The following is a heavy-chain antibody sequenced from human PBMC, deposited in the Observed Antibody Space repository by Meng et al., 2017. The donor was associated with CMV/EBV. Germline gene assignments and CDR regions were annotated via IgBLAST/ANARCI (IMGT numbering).Heavy chain of an antibody. CDR2: INTDGSFT. D-gene: IGHD7-27*01. J-gene: IGHJ4*02. V-gene: IGHV3-74*03. CDR3: GRDLTGERDQ. CDR1: GFTFSHYW. Sequence: VEFVESGGGLVQPGRSLRLSCEDSGFTFSHYWMHWVRQVPGEGPVWVSRINTDGSFTSYADSVKGRFTISRDNAKNTLYLHMHGLRVDDSAGYYCGRDLTGERDQWGQGTLVTVSS.